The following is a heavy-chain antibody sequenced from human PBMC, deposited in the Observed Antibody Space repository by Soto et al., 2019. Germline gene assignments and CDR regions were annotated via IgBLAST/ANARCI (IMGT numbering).Heavy chain of an antibody. CDR2: SSNSGTFT. Sequence: QVQLVESGGGLVKPGGSLRLTCAASGLSISDHYMSWIRHAPGKGLEWVSYSSNSGTFTKYADSVKGRFSISRDNAKNSLYLEINSLRGEDTAIYYCARSGDNYNVLDYWGQGTPVTVSS. V-gene: IGHV3-11*05. CDR1: GLSISDHY. J-gene: IGHJ4*02. D-gene: IGHD3-10*02. CDR3: ARSGDNYNVLDY.